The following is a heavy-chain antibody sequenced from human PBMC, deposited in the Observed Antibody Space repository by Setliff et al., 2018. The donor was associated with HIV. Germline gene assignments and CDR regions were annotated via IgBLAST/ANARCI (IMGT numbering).Heavy chain of an antibody. Sequence: ASVKVSCKASGYTFTTYTIHWVRQAPGQGLEWMGRINTDKANTEYSQKFQGRVAITRDTSASTAYMELSSLRSEDTAVYFCARPQPLVDDIFNFWGQGTLVTVSS. CDR3: ARPQPLVDDIFNF. CDR2: INTDKANT. J-gene: IGHJ4*03. CDR1: GYTFTTYT. D-gene: IGHD3-9*01. V-gene: IGHV1-3*04.